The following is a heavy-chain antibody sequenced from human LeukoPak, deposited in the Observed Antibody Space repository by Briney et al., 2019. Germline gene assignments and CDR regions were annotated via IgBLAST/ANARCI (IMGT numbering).Heavy chain of an antibody. CDR1: GFSFSSYA. Sequence: PGRSLRLSCAASGFSFSSYAMHWVRQAPGKGLEWVAFISYDGSNKYYADSVKGRFTISRDNSKNTLYLQMNSLRAEDTAVYYCAKPKATTDYYGMDVWGQGTTVTVSS. J-gene: IGHJ6*02. D-gene: IGHD1-26*01. CDR3: AKPKATTDYYGMDV. CDR2: ISYDGSNK. V-gene: IGHV3-30*04.